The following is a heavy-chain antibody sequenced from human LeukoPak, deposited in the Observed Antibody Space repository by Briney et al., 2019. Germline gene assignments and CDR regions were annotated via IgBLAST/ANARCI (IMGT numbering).Heavy chain of an antibody. D-gene: IGHD2-2*01. J-gene: IGHJ4*02. CDR2: LTWSGGGA. CDR1: GFTFNNAW. Sequence: PGGSLRLSCAASGFTFNNAWMSWVRQAPGKGLEWVSGLTWSGGGAVYADSVKGRFTISRDNARNSLYLQMTSLRREDTGIYYCAKVDCSTTSCFRFFESWGLGTLVTVSS. V-gene: IGHV3-20*04. CDR3: AKVDCSTTSCFRFFES.